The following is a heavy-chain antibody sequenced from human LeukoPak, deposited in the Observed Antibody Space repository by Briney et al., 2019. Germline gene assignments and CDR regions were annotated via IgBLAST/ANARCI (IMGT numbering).Heavy chain of an antibody. V-gene: IGHV3-74*01. D-gene: IGHD7-27*01. CDR1: GFTFSNYW. Sequence: GGSLRLSCAASGFTFSNYWMYWVRQAPGKGLVWVSRIKTDGTITNYADSVKGRFTISRDNAKNSLYLQMNSLRAEDTAVYLCVRDEAWAFDIWGQGTTVIVSS. CDR2: IKTDGTIT. CDR3: VRDEAWAFDI. J-gene: IGHJ3*02.